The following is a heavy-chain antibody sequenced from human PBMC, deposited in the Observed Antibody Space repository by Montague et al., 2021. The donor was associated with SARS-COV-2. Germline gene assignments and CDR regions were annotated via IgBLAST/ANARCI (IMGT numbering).Heavy chain of an antibody. J-gene: IGHJ4*02. CDR1: GFTFSSYA. Sequence: SLRLSCAASGFTFSSYAMHWVRQAPGKGLEWVAVIPYDGSNRYYADSVKGRFTISRDNSKNTLYLQMNSLRAEDTAVYYCASNRFYYGSGSHVLDYWGQGTLVTVSS. V-gene: IGHV3-30-3*01. CDR2: IPYDGSNR. CDR3: ASNRFYYGSGSHVLDY. D-gene: IGHD3-10*01.